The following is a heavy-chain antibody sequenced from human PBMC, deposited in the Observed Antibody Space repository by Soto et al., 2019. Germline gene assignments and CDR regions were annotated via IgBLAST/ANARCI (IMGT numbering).Heavy chain of an antibody. V-gene: IGHV4-39*01. J-gene: IGHJ5*02. Sequence: PSETLSLTCTVSGGSISSSSYYWGWIRQPPGKGLEWIGSIYYSGSTYYNPSLKSRVTISVDTSKNQFSLKLSSVTAADTAVYYCASRRFLSVRGVIYYNWFDPWGQGTLVTVSS. CDR3: ASRRFLSVRGVIYYNWFDP. CDR2: IYYSGST. D-gene: IGHD3-10*01. CDR1: GGSISSSSYY.